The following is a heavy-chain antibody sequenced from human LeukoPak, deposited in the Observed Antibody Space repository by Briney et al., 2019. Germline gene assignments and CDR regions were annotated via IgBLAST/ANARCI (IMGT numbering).Heavy chain of an antibody. D-gene: IGHD6-19*01. J-gene: IGHJ3*02. Sequence: GESLKISCKGSGYSFTSYWIGWVRQMPGKGLEWMVSIYPGDSDTRYSPSFQGQVTISADKSISTAYLQWSSLKASDTAMYYGASRRDSSGWYYAFDIWGQGTMVTVSS. CDR3: ASRRDSSGWYYAFDI. CDR2: IYPGDSDT. CDR1: GYSFTSYW. V-gene: IGHV5-51*01.